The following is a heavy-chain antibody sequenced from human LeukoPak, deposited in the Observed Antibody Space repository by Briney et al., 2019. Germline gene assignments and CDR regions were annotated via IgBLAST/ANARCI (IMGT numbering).Heavy chain of an antibody. CDR3: ARDYGSGSHCIYY. D-gene: IGHD3-10*01. Sequence: ASVKVSCKASGYTFTSYAMHWERQAPGQRLEWMGWINAGNGNTKYSQKFQGRVTITRDTSASTAYMELSSLRSEDTAVYYCARDYGSGSHCIYYWGQGTLVTVSS. CDR1: GYTFTSYA. V-gene: IGHV1-3*01. CDR2: INAGNGNT. J-gene: IGHJ4*02.